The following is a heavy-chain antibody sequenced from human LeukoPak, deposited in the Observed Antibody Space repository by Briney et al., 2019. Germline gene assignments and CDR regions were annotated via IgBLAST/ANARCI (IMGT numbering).Heavy chain of an antibody. D-gene: IGHD6-6*01. CDR3: ARKAAGARPFDY. V-gene: IGHV3-53*01. J-gene: IGHJ4*02. CDR1: GFTVSSNY. CDR2: IYSGGST. Sequence: GGSLRLSCAASGFTVSSNYMSWVRQAPGKGLEWVSVIYSGGSTYYADSVKGRFTISRDNSKNTLFPQMNSLRAEDTAVYYCARKAAGARPFDYWGQGTLVTVSS.